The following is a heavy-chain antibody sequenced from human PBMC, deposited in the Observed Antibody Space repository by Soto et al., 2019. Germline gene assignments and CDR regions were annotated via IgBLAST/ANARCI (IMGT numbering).Heavy chain of an antibody. CDR3: ATAYVYDFENSNYYRDAFDI. Sequence: TLSCRVAEDSCTSYWISWVRQIPGKGLDWMGRIDPSDSYTNYSPSCEAHVTISADKSTSTAFLQWSSLKASDTAMYYCATAYVYDFENSNYYRDAFDIWGQGNLVTVSS. J-gene: IGHJ3*02. V-gene: IGHV5-10-1*01. D-gene: IGHD3-22*01. CDR2: IDPSDSYT. CDR1: EDSCTSYW.